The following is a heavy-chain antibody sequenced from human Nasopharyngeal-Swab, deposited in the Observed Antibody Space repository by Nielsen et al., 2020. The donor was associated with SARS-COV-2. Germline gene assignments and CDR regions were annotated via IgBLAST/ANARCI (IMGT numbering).Heavy chain of an antibody. D-gene: IGHD3-16*02. V-gene: IGHV2-26*01. CDR3: ARIDYDYVWGSYRYTGGYFDY. J-gene: IGHJ4*02. CDR2: IFSNDEK. Sequence: RQAPGKALEWLAHIFSNDEKSYSTSLKSRLTISKDTSKSQVVLTMTNMDPVDTATYYCARIDYDYVWGSYRYTGGYFDYWGQGTLVTASS.